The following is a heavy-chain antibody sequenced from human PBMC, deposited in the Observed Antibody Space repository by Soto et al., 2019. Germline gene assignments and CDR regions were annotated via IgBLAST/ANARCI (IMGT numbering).Heavy chain of an antibody. CDR2: IYYSGST. CDR3: ARLYETTGYYDEGWFDP. D-gene: IGHD3-22*01. J-gene: IGHJ5*02. CDR1: GDSISTGGYY. Sequence: QVQLQESGPGLVKPSQTLSLTCTVSGDSISTGGYYWSWIRQHPGKGLEWIGHIYYSGSTYHNPSLKSRLIISVDTSKNQFSLKLSSVTAADTAVYYCARLYETTGYYDEGWFDPWGQGTLVTVSS. V-gene: IGHV4-31*03.